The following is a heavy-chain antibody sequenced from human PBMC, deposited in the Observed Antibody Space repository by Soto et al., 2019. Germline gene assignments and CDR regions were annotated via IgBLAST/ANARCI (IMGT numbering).Heavy chain of an antibody. V-gene: IGHV4-61*01. CDR2: ISHLGSS. J-gene: IGHJ5*02. CDR3: ARESIVGATRFDP. Sequence: QVQLQESGPGLVKPSETLSLTCAVSGDSLSSGLYYWTWIRQPPGKGLEWIGYISHLGSSKYNPSLTSRATISLDTSKSQFSLRLTSVTAADTAVYFCARESIVGATRFDPWGHGTLVTVSS. D-gene: IGHD1-26*01. CDR1: GDSLSSGLYY.